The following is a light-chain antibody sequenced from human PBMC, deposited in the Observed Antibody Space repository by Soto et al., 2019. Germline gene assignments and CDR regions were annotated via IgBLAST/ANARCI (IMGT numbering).Light chain of an antibody. CDR3: QHYNSYGT. Sequence: DIQMTQSPSTLSASVGDRVTITCRASQSISSWLAWYQQKLGRAPRLLIYDASSLESGVPSRFSGSGSGTEFTLTISSLQPDDFATYYCQHYNSYGTFGQGTKV. CDR1: QSISSW. V-gene: IGKV1-5*01. CDR2: DAS. J-gene: IGKJ1*01.